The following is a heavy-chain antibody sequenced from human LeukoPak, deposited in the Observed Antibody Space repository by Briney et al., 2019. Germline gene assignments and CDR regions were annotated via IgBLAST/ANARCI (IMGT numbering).Heavy chain of an antibody. V-gene: IGHV1-2*04. J-gene: IGHJ4*02. CDR3: ARGREYSYGRFDY. Sequence: ASVKVSCKASGYTLTGYYMHWVRQAPGRGLEWMGWINPNSGGTNYAQKFQGWVTMTRDTSISTAYMELSRLRSDDTAVYYCARGREYSYGRFDYWGQGTLVTVSS. CDR2: INPNSGGT. D-gene: IGHD5-18*01. CDR1: GYTLTGYY.